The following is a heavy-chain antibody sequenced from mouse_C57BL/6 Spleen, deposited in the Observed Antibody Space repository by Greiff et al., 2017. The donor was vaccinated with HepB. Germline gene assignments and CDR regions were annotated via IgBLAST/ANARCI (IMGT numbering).Heavy chain of an antibody. CDR1: GFTFSSYT. CDR2: ISGGGGNT. V-gene: IGHV5-9*01. Sequence: EVQGVESGGGLVKPGGSLKLSCAASGFTFSSYTMSWVRQTPEKRLEWVATISGGGGNTYYPDSVKGRFTISRDNAKNTLYLQMSSLRSEDTALYYCARHGDFDYWGQGTTLTVSS. J-gene: IGHJ2*01. CDR3: ARHGDFDY.